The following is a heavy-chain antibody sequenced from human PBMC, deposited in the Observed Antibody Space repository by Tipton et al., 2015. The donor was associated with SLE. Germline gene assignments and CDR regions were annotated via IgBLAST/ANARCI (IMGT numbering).Heavy chain of an antibody. CDR2: IYHSGST. Sequence: TLSLTCTVSGGSISSGSYYWSWIRQPPGKGLEWIGSIYHSGSTYYNPSLKSRVTISVDTSKNQFSLKLSSVTAADTAVYYCAVKNSGLEDYWGQGTLVTVSS. V-gene: IGHV4-39*07. CDR3: AVKNSGLEDY. J-gene: IGHJ4*02. CDR1: GGSISSGSYY. D-gene: IGHD5-12*01.